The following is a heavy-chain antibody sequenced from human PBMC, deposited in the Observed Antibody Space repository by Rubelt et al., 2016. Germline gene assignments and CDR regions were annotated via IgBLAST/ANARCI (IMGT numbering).Heavy chain of an antibody. CDR2: INAGNGNT. J-gene: IGHJ5*02. CDR1: GYTFTSYA. Sequence: QVQLVQSGAEVKKPGASVKVSCKASGYTFTSYAMHWVRQAPGQRLEWMGWINAGNGNTKYSQKFQGRVTITRETSASTAYRELGSLRSEDTAVYYCARGLGLGYSSSWFNWFDPWGQGTLVTVSS. V-gene: IGHV1-3*01. CDR3: ARGLGLGYSSSWFNWFDP. D-gene: IGHD6-13*01.